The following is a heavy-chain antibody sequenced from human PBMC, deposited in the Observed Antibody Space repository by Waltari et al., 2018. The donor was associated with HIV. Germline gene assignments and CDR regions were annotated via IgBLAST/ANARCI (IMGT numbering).Heavy chain of an antibody. CDR1: GFTFSSYG. Sequence: EVQLLESGGGLVQPGGSLRLSCAASGFTFSSYGMNWVRQAPGKGLEWVSVISGSGGSTHYADSVKGRFTISRDNSKNTLFLQMNSLRAEDTAVYYCAKDRPVGATGLPIGDAFDIWGQGTMVTVSS. CDR3: AKDRPVGATGLPIGDAFDI. J-gene: IGHJ3*02. V-gene: IGHV3-23*01. D-gene: IGHD1-26*01. CDR2: ISGSGGST.